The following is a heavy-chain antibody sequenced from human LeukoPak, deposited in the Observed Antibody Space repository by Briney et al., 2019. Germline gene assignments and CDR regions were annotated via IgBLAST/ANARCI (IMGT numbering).Heavy chain of an antibody. V-gene: IGHV3-30*18. J-gene: IGHJ4*02. CDR1: GFTFSSYG. CDR3: ANGEGWGSDYYDSSGNDY. D-gene: IGHD3-22*01. CDR2: ISYGGSNK. Sequence: GGSLRLSCAASGFTFSSYGMHWVRQAPGKGLEWVAVISYGGSNKYYADSVKGRFTISRDNSKSTLYLQMNSLRAEDTAVYYCANGEGWGSDYYDSSGNDYWGQGTLVTVSS.